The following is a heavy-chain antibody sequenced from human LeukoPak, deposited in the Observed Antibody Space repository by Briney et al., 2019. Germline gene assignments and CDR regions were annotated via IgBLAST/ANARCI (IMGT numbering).Heavy chain of an antibody. CDR3: ARYCGGDCYSYYFDY. CDR2: IYTSGST. D-gene: IGHD2-21*02. CDR1: GGSISSGSYY. V-gene: IGHV4-61*02. J-gene: IGHJ4*02. Sequence: SQTLSLTCTVPGGSISSGSYYWSWIRQPAGKGLEWIGRIYTSGSTNYNPSLKSRVTISVDTSKNQFSLKLSSVTAADTAVYYCARYCGGDCYSYYFDYWGQGTLVTVSS.